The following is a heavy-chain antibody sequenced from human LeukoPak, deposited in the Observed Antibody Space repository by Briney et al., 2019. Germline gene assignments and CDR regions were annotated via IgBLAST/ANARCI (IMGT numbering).Heavy chain of an antibody. CDR1: GFTFSSYA. CDR2: ISGSGGST. CDR3: AKDTIPGENFWSGPIPYYFDY. J-gene: IGHJ4*02. D-gene: IGHD3-3*01. V-gene: IGHV3-23*01. Sequence: GGSLRLSCAASGFTFSSYAMSWVRQAPGKGLEWVSAISGSGGSTYYADSVKGRFTISRDNSKNTLYLQMNRLRAEDTAVYYCAKDTIPGENFWSGPIPYYFDYWGQGTLVTVSS.